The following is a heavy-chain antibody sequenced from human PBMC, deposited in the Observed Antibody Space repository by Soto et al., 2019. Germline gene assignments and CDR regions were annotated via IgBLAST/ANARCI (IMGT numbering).Heavy chain of an antibody. D-gene: IGHD3-10*01. CDR2: ISGSTGKT. CDR1: GCTFRTYA. V-gene: IGHV3-23*01. Sequence: GWLRGAGSASGCTFRTYAMSWVRQAAGKGLEWVSVISGSTGKTYYADSVKGRFTISRDNSKNTLSLQMNSLRGEDTAVYFCAKNRGSGSPYYYNMEVWGQGTMVTVSS. J-gene: IGHJ6*02. CDR3: AKNRGSGSPYYYNMEV.